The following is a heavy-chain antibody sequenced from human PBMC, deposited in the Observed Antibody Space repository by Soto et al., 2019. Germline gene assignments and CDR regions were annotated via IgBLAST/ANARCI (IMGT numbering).Heavy chain of an antibody. J-gene: IGHJ4*02. V-gene: IGHV1-69*05. CDR3: VKGQGSYAVAPSGIDY. D-gene: IGHD5-18*01. Sequence: ASVKVSCKASGGTFSSYAISWVRQAPGQGLEWMGGIIPIFGTANYAQKFQGRFTISRDNSKNTLYLQMSSLRAEDTAVYYCVKGQGSYAVAPSGIDYWGQGTLVTVSS. CDR2: IIPIFGTA. CDR1: GGTFSSYA.